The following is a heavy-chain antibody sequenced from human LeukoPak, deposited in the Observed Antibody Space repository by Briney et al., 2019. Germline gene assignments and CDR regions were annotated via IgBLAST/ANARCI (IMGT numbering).Heavy chain of an antibody. Sequence: GASVKVSCKASGYTFTGYYMHWVRQAPGQGLEWMGWINPNSGGTNYAQKFQGRVTMTRDTSISTAYMELSRLRSDDTAVYYCPRDRIVVVPAAMRGYYYYGMDVWGQGTTVTVSS. CDR2: INPNSGGT. CDR1: GYTFTGYY. CDR3: PRDRIVVVPAAMRGYYYYGMDV. V-gene: IGHV1-2*02. J-gene: IGHJ6*02. D-gene: IGHD2-2*01.